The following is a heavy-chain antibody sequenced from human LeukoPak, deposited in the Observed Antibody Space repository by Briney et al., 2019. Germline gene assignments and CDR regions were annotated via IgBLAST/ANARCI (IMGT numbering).Heavy chain of an antibody. CDR2: IWYDGSNK. CDR1: GFTFSSYG. V-gene: IGHV3-33*01. CDR3: ARDGATTRYFDY. D-gene: IGHD1-26*01. J-gene: IGHJ4*02. Sequence: PGGSLRLSCAASGFTFSSYGMHWVRQAPGKGLEWVAVIWYDGSNKYYADSVKGRFTISRDNSKNTLYLQMNSLRAEDTAVYYCARDGATTRYFDYWGQGTLVTVSS.